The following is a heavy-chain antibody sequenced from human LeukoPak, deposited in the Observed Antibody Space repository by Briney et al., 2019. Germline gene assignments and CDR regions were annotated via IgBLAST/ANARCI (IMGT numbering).Heavy chain of an antibody. CDR3: ARDGKIAARPNNWFDP. CDR1: GYTFTGYY. CDR2: INPNSGGT. D-gene: IGHD6-6*01. V-gene: IGHV1-2*06. J-gene: IGHJ5*02. Sequence: ASVKVSCKASGYTFTGYYMHWVRQAPGQGLEWMGRINPNSGGTNYAQKFQGRVTMTRDTSISTAYMELSRLRSDDTAVYYYARDGKIAARPNNWFDPWGQGTLVTVSS.